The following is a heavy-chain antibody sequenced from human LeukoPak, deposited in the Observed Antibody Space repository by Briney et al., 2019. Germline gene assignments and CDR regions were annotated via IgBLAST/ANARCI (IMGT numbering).Heavy chain of an antibody. D-gene: IGHD3-3*01. V-gene: IGHV3-33*06. CDR2: IWYDGSSK. CDR1: VFTFSSYG. CDR3: AKDGGLRFLEWSSDY. J-gene: IGHJ4*02. Sequence: PGGSLRLSCAASVFTFSSYGMHWVRQAPGKGLEWVAVIWYDGSSKYYADFVKGRFTISRDNSKNTLYLQMDSLRTEDTAVYYCAKDGGLRFLEWSSDYWGQGTLVTVSS.